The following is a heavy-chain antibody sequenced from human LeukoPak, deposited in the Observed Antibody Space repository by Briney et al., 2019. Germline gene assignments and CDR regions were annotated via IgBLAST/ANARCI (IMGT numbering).Heavy chain of an antibody. V-gene: IGHV3-21*01. CDR2: ISSSSSYI. CDR1: GFTFSSYT. J-gene: IGHJ4*02. CDR3: ARILFDSGSYYFDY. Sequence: GGSLRLSCAASGFTFSSYTMNWVRQAPGKGLEWVSSISSSSSYIYYADSMKGRFTISRDNAKNSLYLQMNSLRAEDTAVYYCARILFDSGSYYFDYWGQGTLVTVSS. D-gene: IGHD3-10*01.